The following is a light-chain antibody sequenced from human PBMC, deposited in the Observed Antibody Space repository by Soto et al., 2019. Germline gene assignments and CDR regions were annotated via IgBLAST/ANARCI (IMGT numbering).Light chain of an antibody. CDR3: LQYSSHSWT. CDR2: DAS. Sequence: DIQMTQSPSSLSPSVGDRVTITCRASRSISDWLAWYQQKPGKAPELLIFDASNLKSGVSSRFSGSGSGTEFTLTISRLQPDDGATYYCLQYSSHSWTFGQATKVDIK. J-gene: IGKJ1*01. CDR1: RSISDW. V-gene: IGKV1-5*01.